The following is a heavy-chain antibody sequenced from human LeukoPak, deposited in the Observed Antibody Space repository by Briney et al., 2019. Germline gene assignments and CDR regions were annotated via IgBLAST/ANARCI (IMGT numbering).Heavy chain of an antibody. J-gene: IGHJ5*02. Sequence: RTSETLSLTCTVSGGSISSYYWSWIRQPPVKGLEWIGYIYYSGSTNYNPSLKSRVTISVDTSRNQFSLKLSSVTAADTAVYYCARAPHIAAAGTVWFDPWGQGTLVTVSS. CDR1: GGSISSYY. D-gene: IGHD6-13*01. V-gene: IGHV4-59*01. CDR2: IYYSGST. CDR3: ARAPHIAAAGTVWFDP.